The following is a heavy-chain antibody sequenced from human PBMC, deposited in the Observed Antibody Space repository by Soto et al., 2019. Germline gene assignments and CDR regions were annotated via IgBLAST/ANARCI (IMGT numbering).Heavy chain of an antibody. J-gene: IGHJ5*02. Sequence: GGSLRLSCAASGFTFSSYSMYWVRQAPGKGLEWVSSISSSSSYIYYADSVKGRFTISRDNAKNSLYLQMNSLRAEDTAVYYCARDYYDSSGPLGPWGQGTLVTVSP. V-gene: IGHV3-21*01. CDR1: GFTFSSYS. CDR2: ISSSSSYI. D-gene: IGHD3-22*01. CDR3: ARDYYDSSGPLGP.